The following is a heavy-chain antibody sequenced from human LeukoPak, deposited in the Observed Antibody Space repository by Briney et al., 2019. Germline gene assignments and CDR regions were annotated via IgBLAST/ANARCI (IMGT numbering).Heavy chain of an antibody. Sequence: AETLSLTCTVSGVSISSYYWSWIRQPPGKGLEWMGVIYTSGSTNYNPSLNSPITISVDTPKNQFSLQLSAVTAADTAVYYCARQGDHYYYYYMDVWGKGTTVTVSS. CDR2: IYTSGST. J-gene: IGHJ6*03. V-gene: IGHV4-4*09. CDR3: ARQGDHYYYYYMDV. CDR1: GVSISSYY. D-gene: IGHD3-16*01.